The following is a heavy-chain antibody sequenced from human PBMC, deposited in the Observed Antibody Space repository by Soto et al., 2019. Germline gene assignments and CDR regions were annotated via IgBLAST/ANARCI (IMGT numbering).Heavy chain of an antibody. CDR3: AKDSPRVPRGGYMEV. J-gene: IGHJ6*03. V-gene: IGHV3-30*18. CDR1: GFTFSSYG. CDR2: ISYDGSNK. D-gene: IGHD3-10*01. Sequence: GGSLRLSCAASGFTFSSYGMHWVRQAPGKGLEWVAVISYDGSNKYYADSVKGRFTISRDNSKNTLYLQMNSLRAEDTVFYYCAKDSPRVPRGGYMEVGGKGTTVTVS.